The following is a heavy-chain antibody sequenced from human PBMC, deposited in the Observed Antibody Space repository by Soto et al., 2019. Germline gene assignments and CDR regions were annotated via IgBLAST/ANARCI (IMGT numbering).Heavy chain of an antibody. CDR3: ASALHCSGGRCSFEP. CDR1: GGSLSSGSYY. CDR2: IYYTGSS. V-gene: IGHV4-61*01. Sequence: SETLSLTCTVSGGSLSSGSYYWRWIRQPPGKGLEWIGYIYYTGSSNYNPSLKSRVTISLDTSKNQFSLNLSSVTAADTAVYYCASALHCSGGRCSFEPWGQGTLVTVSS. D-gene: IGHD2-15*01. J-gene: IGHJ5*02.